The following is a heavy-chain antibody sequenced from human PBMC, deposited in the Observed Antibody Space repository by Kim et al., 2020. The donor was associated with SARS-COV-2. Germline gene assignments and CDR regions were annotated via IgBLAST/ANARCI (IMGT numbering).Heavy chain of an antibody. J-gene: IGHJ6*02. Sequence: GGSLRLSCVASGFSLTKYGMHWVRQAPGKGLEWVATISFNGSNKKYIDSVRGRFITAKDNTWNTLYLHMDSLRVEDTATYYCARETHMLDYGSGSYREGYYYYGMDVWGQGTTVTVSS. CDR1: GFSLTKYG. D-gene: IGHD3-10*01. CDR3: ARETHMLDYGSGSYREGYYYYGMDV. V-gene: IGHV3-30*03. CDR2: ISFNGSNK.